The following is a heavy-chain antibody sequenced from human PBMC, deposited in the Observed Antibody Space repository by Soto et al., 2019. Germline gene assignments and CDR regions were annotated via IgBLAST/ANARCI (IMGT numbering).Heavy chain of an antibody. CDR1: GGSISSSSYY. J-gene: IGHJ4*02. D-gene: IGHD5-18*01. V-gene: IGHV4-30-4*08. CDR3: ASFPRGYSYAFHY. Sequence: SETLSLTCTVSGGSISSSSYYWGWIRQPPGKGLEWIGYIYYSGSTYYNPSLKSRVTMSVDTSKNQFSLKLSSVTAADTAVYYCASFPRGYSYAFHYWGQGALVTVSS. CDR2: IYYSGST.